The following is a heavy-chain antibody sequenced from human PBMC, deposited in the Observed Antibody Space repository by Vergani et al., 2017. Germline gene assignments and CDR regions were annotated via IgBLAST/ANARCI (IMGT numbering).Heavy chain of an antibody. V-gene: IGHV1-18*01. CDR3: ARDDRKYCSSTSCYAVY. D-gene: IGHD2-2*01. Sequence: QVQLVQSGAEVKKPGASVKVSCKASGYTFTSYGISWVRQAPGQGLEWMGWISAYNGNTNYAQKLQGRVNMTTDTSTSTAYMELRSLRSDDTAVYYCARDDRKYCSSTSCYAVYWGQGTLVTVSS. CDR2: ISAYNGNT. CDR1: GYTFTSYG. J-gene: IGHJ4*02.